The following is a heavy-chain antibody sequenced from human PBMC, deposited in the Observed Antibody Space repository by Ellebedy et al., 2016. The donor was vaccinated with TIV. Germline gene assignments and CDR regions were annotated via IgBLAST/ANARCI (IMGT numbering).Heavy chain of an antibody. CDR1: GYTFTSYY. V-gene: IGHV1-46*01. CDR3: ARARGSGRSFDY. CDR2: IDPSDGAI. J-gene: IGHJ4*02. Sequence: AASVKVFCKASGYTFTSYYIDWVRQAPGQGLEWVGRIDPSDGAIHYAQKFQGRVTITADKSTSTAYMELSSLRSEDTAVYYCARARGSGRSFDYWGQGTLVTVSS. D-gene: IGHD3-10*01.